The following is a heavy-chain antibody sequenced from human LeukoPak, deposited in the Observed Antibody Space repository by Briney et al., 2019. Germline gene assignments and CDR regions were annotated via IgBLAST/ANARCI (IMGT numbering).Heavy chain of an antibody. D-gene: IGHD3-22*01. CDR1: GFTFSAFA. V-gene: IGHV3-30*18. CDR2: ISYDGSNK. J-gene: IGHJ4*02. CDR3: AKGEGNYYDSSGYYYDWDY. Sequence: GGSLRLSCAASGFTFSAFAMTWVRQAPGKGLEWVAVISYDGSNKYYADSVKGRFTISRDNSKNTLYLQMNSLRAEDTAVYYCAKGEGNYYDSSGYYYDWDYWGQGTLVTVSS.